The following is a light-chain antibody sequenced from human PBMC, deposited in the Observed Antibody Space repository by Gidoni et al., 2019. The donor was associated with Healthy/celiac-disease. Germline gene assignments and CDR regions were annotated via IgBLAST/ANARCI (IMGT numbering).Light chain of an antibody. CDR1: QRIGVW. Sequence: EIQMTQSPSSVSFSVGDSVTISCRASQRIGVWLAWYQQRPGNASNLLIYSASILHRGVPSRFSGAGSGTHFTLTISSLQPEDVGTYFCLQADSVPLTFGQGTRLEI. V-gene: IGKV1-12*01. CDR3: LQADSVPLT. J-gene: IGKJ5*01. CDR2: SAS.